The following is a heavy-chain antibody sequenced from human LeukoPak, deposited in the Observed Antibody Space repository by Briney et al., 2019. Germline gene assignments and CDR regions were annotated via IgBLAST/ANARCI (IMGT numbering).Heavy chain of an antibody. CDR2: IRYDGSNK. CDR1: GFTFSSYG. Sequence: GGSLRLACAASGFTFSSYGMHWVRQAPGKGLEWVAFIRYDGSNKYYADSVKGRFTISRDNSKNTLYLQMNSLRAEDTAVYYCAKDSGNYYGSGSFGDYWGQGTLVTVSS. D-gene: IGHD3-10*01. J-gene: IGHJ4*02. CDR3: AKDSGNYYGSGSFGDY. V-gene: IGHV3-30*02.